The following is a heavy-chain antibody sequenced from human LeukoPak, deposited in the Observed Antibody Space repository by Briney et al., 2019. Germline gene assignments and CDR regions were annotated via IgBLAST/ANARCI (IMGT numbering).Heavy chain of an antibody. V-gene: IGHV3-7*01. CDR3: ARDPAYGALDY. CDR1: GFTFSGSW. D-gene: IGHD4-17*01. CDR2: ISPDGNLK. J-gene: IGHJ4*02. Sequence: PGGSLRLSCVASGFTFSGSWMTWVCQAPGRGLQWLGYISPDGNLKSYVDSVKGRFTISRDNARNSVYLQISSLRVEDTSVYYCARDPAYGALDYWGQGTLVAVSS.